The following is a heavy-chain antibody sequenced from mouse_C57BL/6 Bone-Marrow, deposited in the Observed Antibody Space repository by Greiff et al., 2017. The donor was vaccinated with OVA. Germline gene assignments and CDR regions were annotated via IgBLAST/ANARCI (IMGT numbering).Heavy chain of an antibody. CDR1: GFHIKDDY. J-gene: IGHJ3*01. CDR2: IDPENGDT. D-gene: IGHD1-1*01. Sequence: VQLKESGAELVRPGASVKLSCTASGFHIKDDYMHWVKQRPEQGLEWIGWIDPENGDTEYASKFQGKATITADTSSNTAYLQLSSLTSEDTAVYYCTTYYYGSSWFAYWGQGTLVTVSA. V-gene: IGHV14-4*01. CDR3: TTYYYGSSWFAY.